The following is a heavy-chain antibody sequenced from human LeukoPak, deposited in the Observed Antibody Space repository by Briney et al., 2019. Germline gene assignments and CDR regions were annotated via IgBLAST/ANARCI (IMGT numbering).Heavy chain of an antibody. CDR1: GGTFSSYA. V-gene: IGHV1-69*13. J-gene: IGHJ4*02. D-gene: IGHD4-17*01. CDR3: TRLDYGDTLTFDY. Sequence: ASVKVSCKASGGTFSSYAISWVRQAPGQGLEWMGGIIPIFGTANYAQKFQGRVTITADESTSTAYMELSSLRSEDTAVYYCTRLDYGDTLTFDYWGQGTLVTVSS. CDR2: IIPIFGTA.